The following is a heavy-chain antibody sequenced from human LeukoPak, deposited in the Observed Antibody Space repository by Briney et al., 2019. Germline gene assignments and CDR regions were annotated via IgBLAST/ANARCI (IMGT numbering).Heavy chain of an antibody. CDR2: ISSSSSTI. CDR1: GFTFSSYS. V-gene: IGHV3-48*01. D-gene: IGHD1-26*01. CDR3: ARGAGGSGSYHVDY. Sequence: GGSLRLSCAASGFTFSSYSMNWVRQAPGKGLEWVSYISSSSSTIYYADSVKGRFTISRDNSKNTLYLQMGSLRAEDMAVYYCARGAGGSGSYHVDYWGQGTLVTVSS. J-gene: IGHJ4*02.